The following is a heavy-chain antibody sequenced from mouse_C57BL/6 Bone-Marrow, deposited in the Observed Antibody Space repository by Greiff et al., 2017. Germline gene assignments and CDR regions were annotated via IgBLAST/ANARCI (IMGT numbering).Heavy chain of an antibody. CDR3: AGDSHGSSYWYFDV. J-gene: IGHJ1*03. Sequence: VKLVESGPGLVKPSQSLFLTCSITGFPITSGYYWIWIRQSPGKPLEWMGYITHSGETFYNPSLQSPISITRETSKNQFFLQLNSVTTEDTAMYYCAGDSHGSSYWYFDVWGTGTTVTVSS. V-gene: IGHV12-3*01. CDR2: ITHSGET. D-gene: IGHD1-1*01. CDR1: GFPITSGYY.